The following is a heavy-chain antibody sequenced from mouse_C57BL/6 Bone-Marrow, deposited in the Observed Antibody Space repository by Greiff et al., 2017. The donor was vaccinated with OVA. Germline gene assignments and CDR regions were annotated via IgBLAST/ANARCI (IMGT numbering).Heavy chain of an antibody. CDR2: IWSDGST. D-gene: IGHD2-2*01. CDR3: AGQDGYDPYYAMDY. CDR1: GFSLTSYG. V-gene: IGHV2-6-1*01. J-gene: IGHJ4*01. Sequence: QVQLKESGPGLVAPSQSLSITCTVSGFSLTSYGVHWVRQPPGKGLEWLVVIWSDGSTTYNSALKSRLSISKDNSKSQVFLKMNSLQTDDTAMYYCAGQDGYDPYYAMDYWGQGTSVTVSS.